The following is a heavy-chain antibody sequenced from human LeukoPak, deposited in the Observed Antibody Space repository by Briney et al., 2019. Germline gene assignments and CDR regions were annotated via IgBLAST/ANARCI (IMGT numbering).Heavy chain of an antibody. Sequence: PGGSLRLSCAASGFIFSSYWMHWVRQAPGKGLVWVSRINGDGSSTSYADSVKGRFTISRDNAKNTLYLQMNSLRAEDTAVYYCARRVVVPAAPYYFDYWGQGTLVTVSS. V-gene: IGHV3-74*01. CDR2: INGDGSST. J-gene: IGHJ4*02. CDR1: GFIFSSYW. D-gene: IGHD2-2*01. CDR3: ARRVVVPAAPYYFDY.